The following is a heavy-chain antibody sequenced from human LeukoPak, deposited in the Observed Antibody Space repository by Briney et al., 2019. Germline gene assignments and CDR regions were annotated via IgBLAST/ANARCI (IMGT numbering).Heavy chain of an antibody. Sequence: GASVKVSCKASGYTFTGYYMHWVRQAPGQGLEWMGWINPNSGGTNYAQKFQGRVTMTRDTSISTAYMELSRLRSDDTAVYYCARDPGLTNGYIYGYIDYWGQGTLVTVSS. J-gene: IGHJ4*02. V-gene: IGHV1-2*02. CDR3: ARDPGLTNGYIYGYIDY. CDR2: INPNSGGT. D-gene: IGHD5-18*01. CDR1: GYTFTGYY.